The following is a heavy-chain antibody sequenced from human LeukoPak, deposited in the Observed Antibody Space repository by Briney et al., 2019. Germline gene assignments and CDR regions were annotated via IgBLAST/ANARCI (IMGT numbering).Heavy chain of an antibody. J-gene: IGHJ4*02. Sequence: GRSLRLSCAASGFTFSSYGMHWVRQAPGKGLEWVAVISYDGSNKYYADSVKGRFTISRDNSKNTLYLQMNSLRAEDTAVYYCAKLDYGDYPFDYWGQGTLVTVSS. CDR1: GFTFSSYG. V-gene: IGHV3-30*18. CDR3: AKLDYGDYPFDY. CDR2: ISYDGSNK. D-gene: IGHD4-17*01.